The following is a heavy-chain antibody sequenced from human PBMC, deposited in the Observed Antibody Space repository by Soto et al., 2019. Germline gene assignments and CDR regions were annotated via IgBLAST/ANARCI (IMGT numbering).Heavy chain of an antibody. J-gene: IGHJ6*02. CDR2: TYHSGST. Sequence: PSETLSLTCAVSGYSISSGYYWGWIRQPPGKGLEWIGSTYHSGSTYYNPSLKSRVTISVDTSKNQFSLKLSSVTAADTAVYYCAREASSGWSGPDMDVWGQGTTVTVSS. CDR3: AREASSGWSGPDMDV. CDR1: GYSISSGYY. D-gene: IGHD6-19*01. V-gene: IGHV4-38-2*02.